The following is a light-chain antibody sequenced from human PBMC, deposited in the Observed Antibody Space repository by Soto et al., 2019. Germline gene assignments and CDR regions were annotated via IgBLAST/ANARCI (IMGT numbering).Light chain of an antibody. V-gene: IGKV3-20*01. Sequence: EILLTQSPGTLSLSKGERATLTCRASQSVDNFLAWYQQKPGQAPRLLIFDASYRATGIPERFSGSGSGTDFTLTISRLEPEDFAVYYCQHDGSLAWTFGQGTRLEIK. J-gene: IGKJ5*01. CDR1: QSVDNF. CDR2: DAS. CDR3: QHDGSLAWT.